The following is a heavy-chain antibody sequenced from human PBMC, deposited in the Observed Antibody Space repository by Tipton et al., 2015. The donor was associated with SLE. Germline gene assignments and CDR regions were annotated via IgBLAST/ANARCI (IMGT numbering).Heavy chain of an antibody. V-gene: IGHV4-34*01. CDR3: ARGMGTWRGAIIGVDV. Sequence: TLSLTCAVDGESFSGYSWNWIRQPPGKGLEWIGEINYRVATNYNLSLKSRVTMSLDTSKNQFSLKLTSVTAADTAVYYCARGMGTWRGAIIGVDVWGQGTTVNVSS. CDR2: INYRVAT. D-gene: IGHD5-12*01. J-gene: IGHJ6*02. CDR1: GESFSGYS.